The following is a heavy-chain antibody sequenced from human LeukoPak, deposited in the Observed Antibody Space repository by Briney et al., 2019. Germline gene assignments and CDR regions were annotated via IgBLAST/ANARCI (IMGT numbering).Heavy chain of an antibody. Sequence: PSETLSLTCTVSGGSISSGDYYWSWIRQPPGKGLEWIGYIYYSGSTYYNPSLKSRVTISVDTSKNQFSLKLSSVTAADTAVYYCARSHYYDSSGYIRNAFDIWGQGTMVTVSS. CDR1: GGSISSGDYY. V-gene: IGHV4-30-4*01. CDR2: IYYSGST. CDR3: ARSHYYDSSGYIRNAFDI. J-gene: IGHJ3*02. D-gene: IGHD3-22*01.